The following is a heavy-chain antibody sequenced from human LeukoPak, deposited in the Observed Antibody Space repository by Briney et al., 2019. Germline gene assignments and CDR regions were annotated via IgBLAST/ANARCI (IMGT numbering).Heavy chain of an antibody. V-gene: IGHV3-21*01. CDR1: GFTFSDYS. D-gene: IGHD3-22*01. Sequence: GGSLRLSCAASGFTFSDYSMNWVRQAPGKGLEWVSSISSSGSYIYYADSVKGRFTISRDNAKNSLYLQMNSLRVEDTAVYYCARTPHSSGYQYYYYYYMDVWGKGTTVTASS. CDR2: ISSSGSYI. CDR3: ARTPHSSGYQYYYYYYMDV. J-gene: IGHJ6*03.